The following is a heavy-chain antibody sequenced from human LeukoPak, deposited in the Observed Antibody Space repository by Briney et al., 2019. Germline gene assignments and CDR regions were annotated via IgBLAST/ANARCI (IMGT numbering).Heavy chain of an antibody. Sequence: KTSETLSLTCTVSGYSISSGYYWGWIRQPPGKGLEWIGSIYYSGSTYYNPSLKSRVTISVDTSKNQFSLKLSSVTAADTAVYYCARLGGYYYGSGKGDWFDPWGQGTLVTVSS. CDR3: ARLGGYYYGSGKGDWFDP. D-gene: IGHD3-10*01. J-gene: IGHJ5*02. CDR2: IYYSGST. CDR1: GYSISSGYY. V-gene: IGHV4-38-2*02.